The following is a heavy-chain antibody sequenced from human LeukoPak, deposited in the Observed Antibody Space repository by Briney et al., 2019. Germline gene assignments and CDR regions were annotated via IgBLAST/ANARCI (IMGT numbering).Heavy chain of an antibody. V-gene: IGHV3-7*03. D-gene: IGHD6-19*01. J-gene: IGHJ4*02. Sequence: GGSLRLSCAASGFTLSSYWMSWVRQAPGTGLEWVANIKQDGSEIYYVASVKGRFTISRDNAKNSLYLQMNSLRAEDTAVYYCARIAVAAFDYWGQGTLVTVSS. CDR2: IKQDGSEI. CDR3: ARIAVAAFDY. CDR1: GFTLSSYW.